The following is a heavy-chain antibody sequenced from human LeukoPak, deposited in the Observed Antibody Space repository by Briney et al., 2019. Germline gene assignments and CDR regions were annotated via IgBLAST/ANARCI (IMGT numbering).Heavy chain of an antibody. CDR1: GFTFSSYD. CDR3: ARTSKVTSVMDI. Sequence: GGSLRLSCAASGFTFSSYDMHWVRQATGKGLEWVSAIDTAGNTFYPGSVKGRFTISRENAKNSLYLQMNNVRAGDTAVYCCARTSKVTSVMDIWGQGTMVTVSS. J-gene: IGHJ3*02. D-gene: IGHD3-16*01. V-gene: IGHV3-13*04. CDR2: IDTAGNT.